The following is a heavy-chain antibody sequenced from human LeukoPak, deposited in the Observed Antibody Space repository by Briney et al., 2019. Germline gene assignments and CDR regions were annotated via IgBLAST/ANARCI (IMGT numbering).Heavy chain of an antibody. J-gene: IGHJ3*02. CDR1: GGSISSYY. D-gene: IGHD3-22*01. CDR3: ARVRHTMIVGGNAFDI. Sequence: SETLSLTCTVSGGSISSYYWSWIRQPPGKGLEWIGYIYYSGSTNYNPSHKSRVTISVDTSKNQFSLKLSSVTAADTAVYYCARVRHTMIVGGNAFDIWGQGTMVTVSS. CDR2: IYYSGST. V-gene: IGHV4-59*01.